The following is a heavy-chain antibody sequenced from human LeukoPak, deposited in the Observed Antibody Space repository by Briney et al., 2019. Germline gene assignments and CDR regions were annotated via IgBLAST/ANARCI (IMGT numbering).Heavy chain of an antibody. CDR1: GYSFTSYW. Sequence: GESLKISCKGSGYSFTSYWIGWVRQMPGKGLERMGIIYPGDSDTRYSPSFQGQVTISADKSISTAYLQWSSLKASDTAMYYCARRYEYSSSPYYFDYWGQGTLVTVSS. CDR2: IYPGDSDT. D-gene: IGHD6-6*01. CDR3: ARRYEYSSSPYYFDY. J-gene: IGHJ4*02. V-gene: IGHV5-51*01.